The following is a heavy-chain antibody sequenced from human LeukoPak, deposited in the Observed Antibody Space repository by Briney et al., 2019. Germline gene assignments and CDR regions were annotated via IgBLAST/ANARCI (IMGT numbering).Heavy chain of an antibody. D-gene: IGHD1-26*01. CDR2: IYYSGST. V-gene: IGHV4-39*07. CDR3: ARRSFSGSYSDY. CDR1: GDSLSSDSYY. J-gene: IGHJ4*02. Sequence: SETLSLTCTVSGDSLSSDSYYWGWIRLPPGKGLEWIGSIYYSGSTYYNSSLKSRVTISVDTSKNQLSLKLNSVTAADTAVYYCARRSFSGSYSDYWGQGTLVTVSS.